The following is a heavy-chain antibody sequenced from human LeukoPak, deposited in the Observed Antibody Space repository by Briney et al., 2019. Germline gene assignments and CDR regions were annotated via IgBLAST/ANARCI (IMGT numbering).Heavy chain of an antibody. V-gene: IGHV1-8*01. D-gene: IGHD3-9*01. CDR1: GYTFTSYD. Sequence: VASVKVSCKASGYTFTSYDINWVRQATGQGLVWMGWMNPNSGNTGYAQKFQGRVTMTRNTSISTAYMELSSLRSEDTAVYYCARYSVLRYFDDDAFDIWGQGTMVTVSS. CDR2: MNPNSGNT. J-gene: IGHJ3*02. CDR3: ARYSVLRYFDDDAFDI.